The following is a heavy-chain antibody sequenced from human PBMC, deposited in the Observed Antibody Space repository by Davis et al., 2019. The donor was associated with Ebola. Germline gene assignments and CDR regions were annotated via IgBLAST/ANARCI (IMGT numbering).Heavy chain of an antibody. CDR3: ARDGRAPRMLYGMDV. CDR2: ISVYSGNT. Sequence: AASVKVSCKASGYSFSTYGITWVRQAPGQGLEWMGWISVYSGNTNYAQRFRGRVTMTTDTSTSTAYMDLRDLKSDDTAVYYCARDGRAPRMLYGMDVWGQGTTVTVSS. J-gene: IGHJ6*02. D-gene: IGHD1-1*01. V-gene: IGHV1-18*01. CDR1: GYSFSTYG.